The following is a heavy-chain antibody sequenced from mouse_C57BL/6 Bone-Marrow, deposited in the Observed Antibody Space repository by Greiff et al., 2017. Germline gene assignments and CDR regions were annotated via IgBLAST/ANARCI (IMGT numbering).Heavy chain of an antibody. CDR3: TRQGAYYGPDD. V-gene: IGHV1-5*01. Sequence: DVQLQESGTVLARPGASVKMSCKTSGYTFTSYWMHWVKQRPGQGLEWIGAIYPGNSDTSYNQKFKGKAKLTAVTSASTAYMELSSLTNEDSAVYYCTRQGAYYGPDDWGQGTTLTVSS. CDR2: IYPGNSDT. D-gene: IGHD2-10*01. J-gene: IGHJ2*01. CDR1: GYTFTSYW.